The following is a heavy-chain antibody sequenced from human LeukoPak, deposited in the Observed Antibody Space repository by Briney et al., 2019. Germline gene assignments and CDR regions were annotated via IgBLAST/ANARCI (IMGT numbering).Heavy chain of an antibody. V-gene: IGHV4-34*01. J-gene: IGHJ6*03. Sequence: SETLSLTCAVYGGSFSGYYSSWIRQPPGKGLEWIGEINHSGSTNFNPSLKSRVTISVDTSKNQFSLKLSSVTATDTAVYYCARGRSKLVHYYYYMDVWGKGTTVTVSS. D-gene: IGHD6-6*01. CDR3: ARGRSKLVHYYYYMDV. CDR2: INHSGST. CDR1: GGSFSGYY.